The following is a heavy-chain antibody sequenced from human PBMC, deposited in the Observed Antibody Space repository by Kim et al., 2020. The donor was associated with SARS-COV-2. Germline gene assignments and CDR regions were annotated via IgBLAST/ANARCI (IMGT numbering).Heavy chain of an antibody. CDR3: ARSIYSSGWYLELHYYYYGMDV. D-gene: IGHD6-19*01. V-gene: IGHV3-21*01. Sequence: GGSLRLSCAASGFTFSSYSMNWVRQAPGKGLEWVSSISSSSSYIYYADSVKGRFTISRDNAKNSLYLQMNSLRAEDTAVYYCARSIYSSGWYLELHYYYYGMDVWGQGTTVTVSS. CDR2: ISSSSSYI. CDR1: GFTFSSYS. J-gene: IGHJ6*02.